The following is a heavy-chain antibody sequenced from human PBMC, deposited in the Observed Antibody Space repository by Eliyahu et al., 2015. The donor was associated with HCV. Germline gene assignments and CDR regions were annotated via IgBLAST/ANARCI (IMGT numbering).Heavy chain of an antibody. CDR2: IYHSGST. J-gene: IGHJ5*02. V-gene: IGHV4-30-2*01. Sequence: QLQLQESGSGLVKPSQTLSLTCAVSGGSISSGGYSWSWIRQPPGKGLEWIGYIYHSGSTYSNPSLKSRVTISVDRSKNQFSLKLSSVTAADTAVYYCARDRGGIVVPGWFDPWGQGTLVTVSS. CDR3: ARDRGGIVVPGWFDP. CDR1: GGSISSGGYS. D-gene: IGHD2-15*01.